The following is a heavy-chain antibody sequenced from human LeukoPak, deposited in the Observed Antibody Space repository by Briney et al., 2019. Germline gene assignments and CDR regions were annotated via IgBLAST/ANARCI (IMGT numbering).Heavy chain of an antibody. CDR2: IKNKTDGGTT. V-gene: IGHV3-15*01. CDR3: TTVWYRYGREDFFDC. CDR1: RFTFSNSW. D-gene: IGHD5-18*01. J-gene: IGHJ4*02. Sequence: GGALPLSCAGSRFTFSNSWMNWVRPARGKGVDGVGRIKNKTDGGTTDYAAPVKGRFTISRDDSKNTLYLQMNSLKTEDTAVYYCTTVWYRYGREDFFDCWGQGTLVTVSS.